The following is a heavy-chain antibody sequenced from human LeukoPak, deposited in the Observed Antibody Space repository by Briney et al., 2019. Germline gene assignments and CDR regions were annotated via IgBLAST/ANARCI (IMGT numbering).Heavy chain of an antibody. D-gene: IGHD3-16*01. J-gene: IGHJ4*02. CDR1: GFAFSRHD. CDR3: AKVSWVFSSPARDDC. Sequence: GGSLRLSCVASGFAFSRHDLSWVRQAPGKGLEWVSAIRGADHSTVYADSVKGRFTISRDNANNTLYLQMDSLRAEDTAVYYRAKVSWVFSSPARDDCWGQGTLVTVSS. V-gene: IGHV3-23*01. CDR2: IRGADHST.